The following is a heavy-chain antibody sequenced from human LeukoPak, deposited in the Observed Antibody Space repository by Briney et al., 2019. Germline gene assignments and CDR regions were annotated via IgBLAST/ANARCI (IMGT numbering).Heavy chain of an antibody. D-gene: IGHD1-26*01. CDR1: GFSFSSYA. V-gene: IGHV3-21*01. CDR3: ARQFGGSYGY. Sequence: GGALRLSCAASGFSFSSYAMNWVRQAPGKGLEWVSSITSSSDIYYADSVKGRFTISRDNAKNSLYLEMNSLGAEDTAVYYCARQFGGSYGYWGQGTLVTVSS. CDR2: ITSSSDI. J-gene: IGHJ4*02.